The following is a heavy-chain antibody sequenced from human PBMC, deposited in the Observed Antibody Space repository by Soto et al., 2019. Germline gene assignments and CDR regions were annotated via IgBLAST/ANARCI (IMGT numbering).Heavy chain of an antibody. V-gene: IGHV1-18*01. CDR2: IYASNGYA. CDR1: NYNYDSDG. CDR3: ANRGNPLMDV. Sequence: VQLVQSGGEVKKPGASVKVSCKTSNYNYDSDGVTWVRQAPGQGLEWMGWIYASNGYANYAQKFQDRVTLTTDTSTRTAYMELRSLRSYDTAVYYCANRGNPLMDVWGQGTTVTVSS. J-gene: IGHJ6*02. D-gene: IGHD4-4*01.